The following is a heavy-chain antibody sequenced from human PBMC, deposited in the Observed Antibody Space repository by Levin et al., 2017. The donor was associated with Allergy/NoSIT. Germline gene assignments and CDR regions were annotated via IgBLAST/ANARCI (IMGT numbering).Heavy chain of an antibody. D-gene: IGHD5-24*01. CDR3: AVGDGDNYGSYYFDY. J-gene: IGHJ4*02. CDR2: INPNSGGT. CDR1: GYTFTDYY. Sequence: ASVKVSCKASGYTFTDYYIHWVRQAPGQGLEWMGRINPNSGGTNYAQNFQGRVTMTRDTSISTAYMELSRLRSDDTAVYYCAVGDGDNYGSYYFDYWGQGTLVTVSS. V-gene: IGHV1-2*06.